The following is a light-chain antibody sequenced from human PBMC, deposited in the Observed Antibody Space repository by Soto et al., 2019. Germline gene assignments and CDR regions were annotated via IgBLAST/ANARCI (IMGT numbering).Light chain of an antibody. CDR1: SSDIGGYNY. V-gene: IGLV2-14*01. CDR3: SSYTGSSPLYV. CDR2: EVS. Sequence: QSALTQPASVSGSPGQSITISCTGTSSDIGGYNYVSWYQQHPGKVPKLMVYEVSNRPSGVSNRFSGSKSGDTASLTISGLQAEDEADYYCSSYTGSSPLYVFGTGTKLTVL. J-gene: IGLJ1*01.